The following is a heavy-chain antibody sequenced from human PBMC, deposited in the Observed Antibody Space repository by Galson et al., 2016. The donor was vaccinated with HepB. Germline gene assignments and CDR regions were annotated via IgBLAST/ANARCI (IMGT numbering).Heavy chain of an antibody. J-gene: IGHJ3*02. CDR2: IYSGGST. CDR1: GFSVSSKY. V-gene: IGHV3-53*01. D-gene: IGHD6-13*01. CDR3: ARSPSNWFGPSTFDI. Sequence: SLRLSCAASGFSVSSKYMSWVRQIPGKGLEWVSVIYSGGSTFYADSVKGRFTISRDNVKNTVYLQMNSVTDEETAVYYCARSPSNWFGPSTFDIWGQGTMVIVSS.